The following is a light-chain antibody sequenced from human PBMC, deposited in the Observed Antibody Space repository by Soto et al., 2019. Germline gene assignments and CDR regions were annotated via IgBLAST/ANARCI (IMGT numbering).Light chain of an antibody. V-gene: IGLV2-14*01. J-gene: IGLJ2*01. CDR3: SSYTTIKTVV. CDR2: EVS. Sequence: QSALTQPASVSGSPGQSITISCTGTSSDIGTYKYVSWFLHHPGKAPKLIIFEVSNRPSGISDRFSGFKSANTAYLTISGVQPEDEADYHCSSYTTIKTVVFGGGTEVTVL. CDR1: SSDIGTYKY.